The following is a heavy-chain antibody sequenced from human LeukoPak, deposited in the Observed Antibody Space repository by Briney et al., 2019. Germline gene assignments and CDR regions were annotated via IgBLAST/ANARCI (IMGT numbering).Heavy chain of an antibody. V-gene: IGHV4-59*01. CDR2: IYYSGTT. CDR3: ARDERRTYDFWSGSYQREYYSSGMDV. CDR1: GGSFSGYY. Sequence: SETLSLTCAVYGGSFSGYYWSWIRQPPGKGLEWIGYIYYSGTTNYNPSLKSRVTISVDTSKNQFSLKLNSVTAADTAVYYCARDERRTYDFWSGSYQREYYSSGMDVWGQGTTVTVS. D-gene: IGHD3-3*01. J-gene: IGHJ6*02.